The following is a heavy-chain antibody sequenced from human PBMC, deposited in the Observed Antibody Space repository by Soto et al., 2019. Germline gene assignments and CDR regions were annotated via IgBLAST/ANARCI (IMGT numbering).Heavy chain of an antibody. CDR2: IYWNDDK. CDR1: GFSVSARGVG. Sequence: GPTLVNPTQTLTLTCALSGFSVSARGVGVGWIRQHPGKALEWLAIIYWNDDKLYRPSLQSRLTITKDTSKNQVVLTMTNMDPVDTATYYCAHSPWGAAPDYWGQGTPVTVSS. V-gene: IGHV2-5*01. CDR3: AHSPWGAAPDY. J-gene: IGHJ4*02. D-gene: IGHD3-16*01.